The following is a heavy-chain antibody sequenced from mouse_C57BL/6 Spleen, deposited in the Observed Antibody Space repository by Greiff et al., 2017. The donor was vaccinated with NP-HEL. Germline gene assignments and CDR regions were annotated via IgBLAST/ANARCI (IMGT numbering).Heavy chain of an antibody. V-gene: IGHV1-50*01. Sequence: QVQLQQPGAELVKPGASVKLSCKASGYTFTSYWMQWVKQRPGQGLEWIGEIDPSDSYTNYNQKFKGKATLTVDTSSSTAYMQLSSLTSEDSAVYYCARGLRPSFDYWGQGTTLTVSS. CDR1: GYTFTSYW. J-gene: IGHJ2*01. CDR3: ARGLRPSFDY. CDR2: IDPSDSYT. D-gene: IGHD1-2*01.